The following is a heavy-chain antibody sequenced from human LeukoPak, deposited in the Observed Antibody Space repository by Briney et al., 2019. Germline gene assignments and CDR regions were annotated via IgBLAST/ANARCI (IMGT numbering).Heavy chain of an antibody. J-gene: IGHJ4*02. V-gene: IGHV3-7*01. Sequence: PGGSLRLSCAASGFTFSSYEMNWVRQAPGKGLEWVANINQDSSEKLYVDSVKGRFTISRDNAKNSLYLQMNSLRAEDTAVYYCARDFVNSGYYFDYWGQGTLVTVSS. D-gene: IGHD3-22*01. CDR1: GFTFSSYE. CDR2: INQDSSEK. CDR3: ARDFVNSGYYFDY.